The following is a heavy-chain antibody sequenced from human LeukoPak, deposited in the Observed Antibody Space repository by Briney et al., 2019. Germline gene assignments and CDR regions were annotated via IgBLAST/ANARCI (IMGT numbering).Heavy chain of an antibody. J-gene: IGHJ6*02. Sequence: PSETLSLTCAVYGGSFSGYYWSWIRQPPGKGLEWIGEINHSGSTNYNPSLKSRVTISVDTSKNQFSLKLSSVTAADTAVYYCAGAYCGGDCSYYYHGMDVWGQGTTVTVSS. CDR2: INHSGST. D-gene: IGHD2-21*02. CDR1: GGSFSGYY. CDR3: AGAYCGGDCSYYYHGMDV. V-gene: IGHV4-34*01.